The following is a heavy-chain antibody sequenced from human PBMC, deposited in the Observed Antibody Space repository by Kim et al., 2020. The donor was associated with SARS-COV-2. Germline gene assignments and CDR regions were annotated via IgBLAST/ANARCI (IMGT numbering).Heavy chain of an antibody. CDR2: LYSGGST. Sequence: GGSLRLSCAASGFTVSSSFMSWVRQAPGKGLEWVSILYSGGSTYYAGSVKGRFTISRDKSKNTLYLQMNSLRAEDTAVYYCARGACTGSYWDWYFDLWGRGTLVPVPS. V-gene: IGHV3-53*01. CDR3: ARGACTGSYWDWYFDL. J-gene: IGHJ2*01. D-gene: IGHD1-26*01. CDR1: GFTVSSSF.